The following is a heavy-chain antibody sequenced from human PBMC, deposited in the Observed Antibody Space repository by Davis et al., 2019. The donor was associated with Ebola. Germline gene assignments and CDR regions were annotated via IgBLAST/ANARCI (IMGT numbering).Heavy chain of an antibody. CDR1: GFTFSSYD. CDR2: ISSSGSTI. D-gene: IGHD2-21*01. CDR3: ASILIKYYYYYYYGMDV. V-gene: IGHV3-48*03. Sequence: GESLKISCAASGFTFSSYDMNWVRQAPGKGLEWVSYISSSGSTIYYADSVKGRFTISRDNAKNSLYLQMNSLKAEDTAVYYCASILIKYYYYYYYGMDVWGQGTTVTVSS. J-gene: IGHJ6*02.